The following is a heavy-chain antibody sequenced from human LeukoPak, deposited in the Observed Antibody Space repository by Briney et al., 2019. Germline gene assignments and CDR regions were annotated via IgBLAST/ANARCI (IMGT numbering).Heavy chain of an antibody. D-gene: IGHD6-19*01. V-gene: IGHV3-9*01. CDR1: GFIFNNYA. J-gene: IGHJ4*02. Sequence: GRSLRLSCAGSGFIFNNYAMHWVRQPPGKGLEWVSGISWNSGSIDYADSVKGRFTISRDNAKNSPYLQMNSLRVEDTAFYYCAKDNRRHYTSGPNPDSLHWGQGALVTVSS. CDR3: AKDNRRHYTSGPNPDSLH. CDR2: ISWNSGSI.